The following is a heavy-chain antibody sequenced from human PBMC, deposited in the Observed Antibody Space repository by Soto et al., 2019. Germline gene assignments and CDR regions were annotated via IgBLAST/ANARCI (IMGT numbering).Heavy chain of an antibody. J-gene: IGHJ6*02. D-gene: IGHD3-16*01. CDR2: MGYIGFT. CDR3: ARQGFCELHLLVDN. CDR1: GGPMNNYY. V-gene: IGHV4-59*08. Sequence: QVQLQESGPGLVKPSETLSLTCTISGGPMNNYYCSWFRHPRGQVLECIGYMGYIGFTRYNPTLCSRGAISIDTAKNPFSLNLSSVTAAETALYYCARQGFCELHLLVDNWGQGITVTVSS.